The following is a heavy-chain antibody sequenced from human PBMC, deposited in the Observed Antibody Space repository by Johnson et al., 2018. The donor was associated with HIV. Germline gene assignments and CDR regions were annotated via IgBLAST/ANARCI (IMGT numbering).Heavy chain of an antibody. Sequence: VQLVESGGGLVTPGGSLRLSCAASGFTFSSYDMHWVRQVTGKGLEWVSAICTAGDTYYPGSVKGRFTISRENAKNSLYLQMNSLRAEDTAVYYCAPQLGIGDAFDIWGQGTMVTVSS. CDR3: APQLGIGDAFDI. CDR1: GFTFSSYD. D-gene: IGHD7-27*01. CDR2: ICTAGDT. V-gene: IGHV3-13*01. J-gene: IGHJ3*02.